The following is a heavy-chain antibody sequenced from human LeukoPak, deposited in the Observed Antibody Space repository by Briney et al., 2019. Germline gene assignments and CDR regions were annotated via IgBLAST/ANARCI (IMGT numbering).Heavy chain of an antibody. CDR3: ARENQEGYSSSWYGDYYYYYGMDV. CDR2: ISYDGSNK. D-gene: IGHD6-13*01. J-gene: IGHJ6*02. Sequence: GGSLRLSCAASGFTFSSYAMHWVRQAPGKGLEWVAVISYDGSNKYYADSVKGRFTISRDNSKNTLYLQMNSLRAEDTAVYYCARENQEGYSSSWYGDYYYYYGMDVWGQGTTVTVSS. V-gene: IGHV3-30*14. CDR1: GFTFSSYA.